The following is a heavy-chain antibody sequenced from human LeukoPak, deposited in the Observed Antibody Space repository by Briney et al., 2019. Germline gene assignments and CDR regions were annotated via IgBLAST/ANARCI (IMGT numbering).Heavy chain of an antibody. Sequence: GGSLRLSCAASGFTFSSYWMSWVRQAPGKGLEWVANIKQDGSEKYYVDSVKGRFTISRDNAKNSLYLQMNSLRAEGTAVYYCARVDVLRYFDWLLHTFYYYGMDVWGQGTTVTVSS. J-gene: IGHJ6*02. CDR3: ARVDVLRYFDWLLHTFYYYGMDV. CDR1: GFTFSSYW. CDR2: IKQDGSEK. D-gene: IGHD3-9*01. V-gene: IGHV3-7*04.